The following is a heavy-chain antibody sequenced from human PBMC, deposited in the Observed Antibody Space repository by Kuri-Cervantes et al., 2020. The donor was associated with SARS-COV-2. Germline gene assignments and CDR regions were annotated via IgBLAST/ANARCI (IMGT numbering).Heavy chain of an antibody. CDR2: IYHSGST. V-gene: IGHV4-30-2*01. CDR1: GAAISSGGYY. Sequence: LRLSCTVSGAAISSGGYYWSWIRQPPGKGLEWIGYIYHSGSTYYNPSLKSRVTISVDTSKNQFSLKLSSVTAADTAVYYCARQAPLQQLALDYWGQGTLVTVSS. J-gene: IGHJ4*02. D-gene: IGHD6-13*01. CDR3: ARQAPLQQLALDY.